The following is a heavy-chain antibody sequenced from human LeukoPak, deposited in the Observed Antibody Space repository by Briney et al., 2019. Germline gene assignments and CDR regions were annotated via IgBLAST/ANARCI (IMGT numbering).Heavy chain of an antibody. Sequence: GGSLRLSCAASGFTFSSYSMNWVRQAPGKELEWVSSISSSSSYIYYADSVKGRFTISRDNAKNSLYLQMNSLRAEDTAVYYCARGLGTVTTFVDYWGQGTLVTVSS. J-gene: IGHJ4*02. V-gene: IGHV3-21*01. D-gene: IGHD4-17*01. CDR3: ARGLGTVTTFVDY. CDR1: GFTFSSYS. CDR2: ISSSSSYI.